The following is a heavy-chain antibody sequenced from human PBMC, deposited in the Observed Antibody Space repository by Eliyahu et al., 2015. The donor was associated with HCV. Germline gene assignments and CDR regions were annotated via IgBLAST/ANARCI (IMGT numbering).Heavy chain of an antibody. J-gene: IGHJ4*02. CDR1: GYTFTNYY. CDR3: ARDGGSIVAPNDC. V-gene: IGHV1-46*01. Sequence: QVQLVQSGAEVKKPGASVKXSCXASGYTFTNYYIHWVRQAPGQGLEWMGIVNPSGGSTRYAQKFQGRVTMTRDTSTSTVYMELSSLRSEDTAVYYCARDGGSIVAPNDCWGQGTLVTISS. CDR2: VNPSGGST. D-gene: IGHD6-6*01.